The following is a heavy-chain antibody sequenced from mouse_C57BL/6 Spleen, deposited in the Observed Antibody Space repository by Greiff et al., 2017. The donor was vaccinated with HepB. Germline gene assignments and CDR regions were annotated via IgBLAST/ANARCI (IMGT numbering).Heavy chain of an antibody. V-gene: IGHV5-4*01. J-gene: IGHJ2*01. D-gene: IGHD2-1*01. CDR3: ARDRLYYGNHGESFDY. Sequence: EVQLVESGGGLVKPGGSLKLSCAASGFTFSSYAMSWFRQTPEKRLEWVATISDGGSYTYYPDNVKGRFTISRDNAKNNLYLQMSHLKSEDTAMYYCARDRLYYGNHGESFDYWGQGTTLTVSS. CDR1: GFTFSSYA. CDR2: ISDGGSYT.